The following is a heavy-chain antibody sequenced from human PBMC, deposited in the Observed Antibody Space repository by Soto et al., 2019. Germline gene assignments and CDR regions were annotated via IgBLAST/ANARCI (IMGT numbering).Heavy chain of an antibody. Sequence: SVKVSCKASGGTFNNYPITWVRQAPGEGLEWMGGSIPIFGTANYAQKFQGRVTISVDESTSTAYMELSSLRSEDTTVYYCARGRGYSGDEKYYYLGMDVWGQGTTVTVSS. J-gene: IGHJ6*02. CDR3: ARGRGYSGDEKYYYLGMDV. D-gene: IGHD5-12*01. V-gene: IGHV1-69*13. CDR2: SIPIFGTA. CDR1: GGTFNNYP.